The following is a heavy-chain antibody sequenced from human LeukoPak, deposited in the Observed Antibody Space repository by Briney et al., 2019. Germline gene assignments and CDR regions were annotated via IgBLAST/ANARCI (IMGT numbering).Heavy chain of an antibody. Sequence: GGSLRLSCAASGFTVNTNYISWVRQAPGKGLEWVSIINSGGNTYYADSVKGRFTISRDNSKNTLYLQMNTLRVEDTAMYYCTRYWGSGNAFDIWGQGTMVTVSS. CDR1: GFTVNTNY. J-gene: IGHJ3*02. CDR2: INSGGNT. V-gene: IGHV3-53*01. D-gene: IGHD7-27*01. CDR3: TRYWGSGNAFDI.